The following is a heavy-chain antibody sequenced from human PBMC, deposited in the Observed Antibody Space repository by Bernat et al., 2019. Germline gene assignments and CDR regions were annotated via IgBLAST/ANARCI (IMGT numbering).Heavy chain of an antibody. CDR1: GVTCISYA. V-gene: IGHV3-23*04. D-gene: IGHD3-16*01. J-gene: IGHJ4*02. CDR3: AKVRPGGFVF. CDR2: ISGSGDST. Sequence: EVQLVESGGGLVQPGGSLRLSCAASGVTCISYAMSWVRQAPGKGLEWVSFISGSGDSTYYADSVKGRFTISKNNCKHTLYLQMNSLRAEDKAVYYCAKVRPGGFVFWVQGTLVTVSS.